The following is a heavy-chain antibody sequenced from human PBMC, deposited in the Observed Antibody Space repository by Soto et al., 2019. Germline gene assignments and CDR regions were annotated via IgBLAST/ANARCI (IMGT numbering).Heavy chain of an antibody. CDR2: ISGSGGST. D-gene: IGHD6-19*01. V-gene: IGHV3-23*01. Sequence: GGSLRLSCAASGFTFSSYAMSWVRQAPGKGLEWVSAISGSGGSTYYADSVKGRFTISRDNSKNTLYLQMNSLRAEDTAVYYCAKARGGLKIHPLIAVAGTLDYWGQGTLVTVSS. CDR3: AKARGGLKIHPLIAVAGTLDY. CDR1: GFTFSSYA. J-gene: IGHJ4*02.